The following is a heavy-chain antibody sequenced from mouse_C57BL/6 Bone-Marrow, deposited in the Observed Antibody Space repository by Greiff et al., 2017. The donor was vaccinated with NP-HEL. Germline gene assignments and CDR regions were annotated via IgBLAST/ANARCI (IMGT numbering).Heavy chain of an antibody. Sequence: EVQVVESEGGLVQPGSSMKLSCTASGFTFSDYYMAWVRQVPEKGLEWVANINYDGSSTYYLDSLKSRFIISRDNAKNILYLQMSSLKSEDTATYYCARDRMGRGYFDVWGTGTTVTVSS. CDR3: ARDRMGRGYFDV. CDR1: GFTFSDYY. D-gene: IGHD4-1*01. J-gene: IGHJ1*03. V-gene: IGHV5-16*01. CDR2: INYDGSST.